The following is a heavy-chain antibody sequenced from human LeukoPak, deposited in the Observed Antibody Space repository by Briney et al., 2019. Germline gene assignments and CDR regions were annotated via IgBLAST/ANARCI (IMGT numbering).Heavy chain of an antibody. CDR1: GFTFSSYA. CDR3: ARDLFRDSSGYFGY. Sequence: GSLRLSCAASGFTFSSYAMSWVRQAPGKGLEWVSAISGSGGSTYYADSVKGRFTISRDNAKNSLYLQMNSLRAEDTAVYYCARDLFRDSSGYFGYWGQGTLVTVSS. J-gene: IGHJ4*02. CDR2: ISGSGGST. V-gene: IGHV3-23*01. D-gene: IGHD3-22*01.